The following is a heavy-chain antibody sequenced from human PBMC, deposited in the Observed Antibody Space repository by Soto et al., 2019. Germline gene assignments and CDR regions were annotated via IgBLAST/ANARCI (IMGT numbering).Heavy chain of an antibody. D-gene: IGHD3-10*01. CDR2: INHSGST. J-gene: IGHJ6*02. CDR3: ARGQDGSGSYCMDV. V-gene: IGHV4-34*01. CDR1: GGSFSGYY. Sequence: SETLSLTCAVYGGSFSGYYWSWIRQPPGKGLEWIGEINHSGSTNYNPSLKSRVTISVDTSKNQFSLRLSSVTAADTAVYYCARGQDGSGSYCMDVWGQGTTVTVSS.